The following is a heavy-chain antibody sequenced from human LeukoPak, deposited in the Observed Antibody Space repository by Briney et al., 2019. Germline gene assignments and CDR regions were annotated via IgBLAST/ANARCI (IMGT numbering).Heavy chain of an antibody. D-gene: IGHD1-26*01. Sequence: ASVKVSCKASGYTFTGYYMHRVRQAPGQGLEWMGWINPNSGGTNYAQKFQGRVTMTRDTSISTAYMELSRLRSDDTAVYYCAKWELLQPGNWGYDYYYMDVWGKGTTVTVSS. CDR1: GYTFTGYY. CDR3: AKWELLQPGNWGYDYYYMDV. CDR2: INPNSGGT. J-gene: IGHJ6*03. V-gene: IGHV1-2*02.